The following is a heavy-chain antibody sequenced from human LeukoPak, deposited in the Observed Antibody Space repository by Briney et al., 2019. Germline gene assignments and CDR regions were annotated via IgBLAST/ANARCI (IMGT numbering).Heavy chain of an antibody. CDR3: AREVNYYDSSGYYGAFDI. Sequence: SGTLSLTCAVSGGSISSSNWWSWVRQPPGKGLEWIGEIYHSGSTNYNPSLKSRVTISVDKSKNQFSLKLSSVTAADTAVYYCAREVNYYDSSGYYGAFDIWGQGTMVTVSS. D-gene: IGHD3-22*01. CDR1: GGSISSSNW. J-gene: IGHJ3*02. CDR2: IYHSGST. V-gene: IGHV4-4*02.